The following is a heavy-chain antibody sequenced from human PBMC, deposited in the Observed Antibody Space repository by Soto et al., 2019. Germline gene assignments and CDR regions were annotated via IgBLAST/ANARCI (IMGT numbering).Heavy chain of an antibody. J-gene: IGHJ6*02. V-gene: IGHV4-31*03. CDR2: IYYSGST. D-gene: IGHD6-25*01. CDR3: ARESGGYDSSTRYGLDV. Sequence: PWETLSLTCSVSGGSISSVGHYWTWIRQQPGKGLEWIGYIYYSGSTDCNPSLKSRVTISVDRSKNQFSLNLSSVTAADTAIYYCARESGGYDSSTRYGLDVWGQGTTVTVSS. CDR1: GGSISSVGHY.